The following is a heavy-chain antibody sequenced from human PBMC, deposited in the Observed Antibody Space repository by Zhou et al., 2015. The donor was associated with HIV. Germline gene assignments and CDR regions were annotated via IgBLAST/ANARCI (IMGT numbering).Heavy chain of an antibody. CDR1: GGTFSGSD. V-gene: IGHV1-69*17. J-gene: IGHJ6*02. D-gene: IGHD2-2*01. Sequence: LVQSGTEVRKPGSSVKVSCKASGGTFSGSDLSWVRQAPGQGLEWMGRITPMFDIHTYAEKFRARLNITVDRHTSAAYMELSSLTSEDTAVYYCARGIGKSGSTGMDVWGQGTTVTVSS. CDR3: ARGIGKSGSTGMDV. CDR2: ITPMFDIH.